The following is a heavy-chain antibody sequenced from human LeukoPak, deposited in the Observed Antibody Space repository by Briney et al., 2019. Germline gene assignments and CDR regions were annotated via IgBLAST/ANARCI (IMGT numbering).Heavy chain of an antibody. Sequence: SETLSLTCAVSGGSISSSNWWSWVRQPPGKGLEWIGEINHSGSTNYNPSLKSRVTISVDTSKNQFSLKLRSVTAADTAVYYCARQLGGAAAGSYYFDYWGQGTLVTVSS. D-gene: IGHD6-13*01. CDR3: ARQLGGAAAGSYYFDY. V-gene: IGHV4-4*02. J-gene: IGHJ4*02. CDR1: GGSISSSNW. CDR2: INHSGST.